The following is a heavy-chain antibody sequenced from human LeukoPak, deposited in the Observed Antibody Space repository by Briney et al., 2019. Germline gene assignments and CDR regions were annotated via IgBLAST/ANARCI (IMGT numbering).Heavy chain of an antibody. CDR2: ISSSSSYI. J-gene: IGHJ4*02. D-gene: IGHD3-22*01. CDR1: GFTLSSYS. CDR3: ARFYYYDTRAFDY. V-gene: IGHV3-21*01. Sequence: GGSLRLSCAASGFTLSSYSMNWVRQAPGKGPEWVSSISSSSSYIYYADSVKGRFTISRDNAKNSLYLQMNSLRAEDTAVYYCARFYYYDTRAFDYWGQGTLVTVSS.